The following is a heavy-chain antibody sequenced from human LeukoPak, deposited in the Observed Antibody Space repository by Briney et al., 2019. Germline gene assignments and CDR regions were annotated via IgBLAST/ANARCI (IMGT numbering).Heavy chain of an antibody. CDR2: TSYNGNT. V-gene: IGHV1-18*04. Sequence: ASVKVSCKASGFTFSNYGISWVRQAPGLGLEWMGWTSYNGNTNYAQKFQDRVTMTTDTSTTTAYMELRSLESDDTAVYYCARHSGSGWQALGYWGQGTLVTVSS. CDR3: ARHSGSGWQALGY. J-gene: IGHJ4*02. D-gene: IGHD6-19*01. CDR1: GFTFSNYG.